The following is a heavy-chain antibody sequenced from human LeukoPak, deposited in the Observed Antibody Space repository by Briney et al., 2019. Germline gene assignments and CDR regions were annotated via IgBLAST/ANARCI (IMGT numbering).Heavy chain of an antibody. CDR1: GFTFSSYA. CDR3: ARVYSSGWSLPFEY. Sequence: GGSLRLSCAASGFTFSSYAMSWVRQAPGKGLEWVSAISGSGGSTYYADSVKGRFTISRDNSKNTLYLQMSSLRAEDTAIYYCARVYSSGWSLPFEYWGQGTLVTVSS. D-gene: IGHD6-19*01. V-gene: IGHV3-23*01. CDR2: ISGSGGST. J-gene: IGHJ4*02.